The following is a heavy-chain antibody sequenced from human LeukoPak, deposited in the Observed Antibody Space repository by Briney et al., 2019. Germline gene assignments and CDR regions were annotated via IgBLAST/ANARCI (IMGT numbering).Heavy chain of an antibody. V-gene: IGHV3-33*01. J-gene: IGHJ5*02. Sequence: LPGGSLRLSCAASGLTFSSYGMHWVRQAPGKGLEWVAIISYDGFNKYYAESVKGRFTISRDNSQSTLYLQMNSLRVEDTALYYCARDFGSGADQWGQGTLVIVSS. CDR1: GLTFSSYG. CDR2: ISYDGFNK. D-gene: IGHD3-10*01. CDR3: ARDFGSGADQ.